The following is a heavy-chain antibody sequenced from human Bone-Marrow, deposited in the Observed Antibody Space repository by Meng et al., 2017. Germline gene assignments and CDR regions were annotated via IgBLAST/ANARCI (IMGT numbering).Heavy chain of an antibody. CDR1: GYSISSGYY. CDR3: ARDLVEQLAPTGADY. CDR2: IYQSGST. J-gene: IGHJ4*02. D-gene: IGHD6-13*01. Sequence: SETLSLTCTVSGYSISSGYYWGWMRQPPGKGLEWIGSIYQSGSTYYNPSLRSRLNISVDTSKNQISLRLSSVTAADTALYYCARDLVEQLAPTGADYWGQGTLVTVSS. V-gene: IGHV4-38-2*02.